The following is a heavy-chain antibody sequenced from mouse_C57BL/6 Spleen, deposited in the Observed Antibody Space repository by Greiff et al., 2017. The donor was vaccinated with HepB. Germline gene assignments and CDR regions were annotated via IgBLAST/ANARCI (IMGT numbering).Heavy chain of an antibody. CDR2: INPNNGGT. Sequence: EVQLQQSGPELVKPGASVKMSCKASGYTFTDYNMHWVKQSHGKSLEWIGYINPNNGGTSYNQKFKGKATLTVNKSSSTAYMELRSLTSEDSAVYYCARAIYYYGSADYWGQGTTLTVSS. CDR3: ARAIYYYGSADY. J-gene: IGHJ2*01. CDR1: GYTFTDYN. D-gene: IGHD1-1*01. V-gene: IGHV1-22*01.